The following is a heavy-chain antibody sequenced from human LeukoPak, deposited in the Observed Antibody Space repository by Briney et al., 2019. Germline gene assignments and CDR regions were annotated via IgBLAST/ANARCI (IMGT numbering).Heavy chain of an antibody. D-gene: IGHD2-2*01. CDR3: AKEYCSSTSCYRRFDS. J-gene: IGHJ4*02. V-gene: IGHV3-11*04. CDR1: GFTFSDYY. CDR2: ISSSGSTI. Sequence: GFLRLSCAASGFTFSDYYMSWVRQAPGKGLEWVSYISSSGSTIYYADSVKGRFTISRDNAKNSLYLQMNSLRAEDTAVYYCAKEYCSSTSCYRRFDSWGQGTLVTVSS.